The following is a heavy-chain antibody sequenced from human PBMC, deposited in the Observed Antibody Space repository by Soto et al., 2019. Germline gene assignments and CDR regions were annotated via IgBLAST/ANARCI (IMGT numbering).Heavy chain of an antibody. J-gene: IGHJ4*02. D-gene: IGHD3-3*01. CDR1: GFTFSNYA. CDR2: ISGGGGST. V-gene: IGHV3-23*01. CDR3: VKDEEAELLFGVVTISRFDS. Sequence: EVQLLESGGGLVQPGGSLRLSCAASGFTFSNYAMGWVRQAPGKGLEWVSGISGGGGSTYYADSVKGRFTISRDQSKNTLFLQMHSLGAEDTALYYCVKDEEAELLFGVVTISRFDSWGQGTLVTVSS.